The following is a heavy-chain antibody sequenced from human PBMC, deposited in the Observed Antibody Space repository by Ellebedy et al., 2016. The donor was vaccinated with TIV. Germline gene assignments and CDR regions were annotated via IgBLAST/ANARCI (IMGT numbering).Heavy chain of an antibody. Sequence: GESLKISCTASGFTFFSYGMHWVRLAPGKGLEWVTFIRHDGTNEYYADSVKGRFTTSSDNSKSTLYLQMDSLTSEDTAAYYCAKVYCGGDCYDYGMDVWGQGTTVTVSS. D-gene: IGHD2-21*02. J-gene: IGHJ6*02. V-gene: IGHV3-30*02. CDR3: AKVYCGGDCYDYGMDV. CDR1: GFTFFSYG. CDR2: IRHDGTNE.